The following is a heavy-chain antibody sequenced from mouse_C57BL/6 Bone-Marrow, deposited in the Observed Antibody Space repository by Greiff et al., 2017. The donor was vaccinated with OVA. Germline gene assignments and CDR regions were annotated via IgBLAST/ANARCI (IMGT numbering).Heavy chain of an antibody. CDR3: ARTFYYYGSSWDY. J-gene: IGHJ2*01. CDR2: IYPGSGST. CDR1: GYTFTSYW. D-gene: IGHD1-1*01. V-gene: IGHV1-55*01. Sequence: QVQLQQPGAELVKPGASVKMSCKASGYTFTSYWITWVKQRPGQGLEWIGDIYPGSGSTNYNEKFKSKATLTVDTSSSTAYMQLSSLTSEDSAVYYCARTFYYYGSSWDYWGQGTTLTVSS.